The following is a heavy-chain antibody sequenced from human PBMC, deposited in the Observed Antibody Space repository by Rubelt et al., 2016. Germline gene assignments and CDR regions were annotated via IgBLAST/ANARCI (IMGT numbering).Heavy chain of an antibody. CDR2: LNTNTGNP. V-gene: IGHV7-4-1*02. D-gene: IGHD6-19*01. Sequence: AMNWVRQAPGQGLEWMGWLNTNTGNPTYAQGFTGRFVFSLDTSVSTAYLQISRLKAEDNAVYYCARGENSSGRPYYYYYGMDVLGQGTTVTVSS. CDR3: ARGENSSGRPYYYYYGMDV. CDR1: A. J-gene: IGHJ6*02.